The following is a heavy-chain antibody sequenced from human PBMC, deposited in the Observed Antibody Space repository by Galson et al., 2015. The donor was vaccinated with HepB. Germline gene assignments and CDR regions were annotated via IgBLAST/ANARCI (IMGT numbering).Heavy chain of an antibody. CDR1: GFTFSSYG. V-gene: IGHV3-30*18. D-gene: IGHD3-22*01. CDR2: ISYDGSNK. CDR3: AKDRGEPYYYDSSGHSGLDY. J-gene: IGHJ4*02. Sequence: SLRLSCAASGFTFSSYGMHWVRQAPGKGLEWVAVISYDGSNKYYADSVKGRFTISRDNSKNTLYLQMNSLRAEDTAVYYCAKDRGEPYYYDSSGHSGLDYWGQGTLVTVSS.